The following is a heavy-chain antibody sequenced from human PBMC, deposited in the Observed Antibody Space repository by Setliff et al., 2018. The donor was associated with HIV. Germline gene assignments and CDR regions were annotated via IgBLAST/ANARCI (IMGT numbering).Heavy chain of an antibody. V-gene: IGHV4-4*08. Sequence: SETLSLTCTVSSGSISSYYWSWIRQPPGKGLEWIGYIYTSGSTNYNPSLKSRVTISVDTSKNQFSLKLSSVTAADTAVYYCARHHELTAHGLFDYWGQGTLVTVSS. D-gene: IGHD1-7*01. CDR2: IYTSGST. CDR3: ARHHELTAHGLFDY. J-gene: IGHJ4*02. CDR1: SGSISSYY.